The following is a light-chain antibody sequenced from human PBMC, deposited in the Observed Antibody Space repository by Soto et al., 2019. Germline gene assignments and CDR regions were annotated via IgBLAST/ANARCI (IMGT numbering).Light chain of an antibody. CDR3: AAWDDSLSAH. V-gene: IGLV1-47*01. CDR1: SSNNGSNY. Sequence: ALTEPPSASGTPWQRVTISCSGSSSNNGSNYVYWYQQLPGTAPKLLISRNDQRPSGIPDRFSGSKSGTSASLAISGLRSEDEPDYYCAAWDDSLSAHFGTGTKVTV. CDR2: RND. J-gene: IGLJ1*01.